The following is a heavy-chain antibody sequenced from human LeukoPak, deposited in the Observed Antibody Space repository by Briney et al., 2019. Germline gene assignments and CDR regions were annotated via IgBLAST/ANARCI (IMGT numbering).Heavy chain of an antibody. Sequence: SETLSLTCTVSGGSISSSSYYWGWIRQPPGKGLEWIGYIYHSGSTYYNPSLKSRVTISVDRSKNQFSLKLSSVTAADTAVYYCASSVGDYDSSGYPYYYYGMDVWGQGTTVTVSS. CDR3: ASSVGDYDSSGYPYYYYGMDV. CDR2: IYHSGST. D-gene: IGHD3-22*01. J-gene: IGHJ6*02. V-gene: IGHV4-39*07. CDR1: GGSISSSSYY.